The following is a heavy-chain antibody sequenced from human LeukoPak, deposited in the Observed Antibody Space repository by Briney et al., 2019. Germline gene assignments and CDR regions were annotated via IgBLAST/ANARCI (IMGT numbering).Heavy chain of an antibody. CDR3: ARCYYYGNTDAFDM. CDR1: GDSFTSYW. CDR2: IYPGDSDT. V-gene: IGHV5-51*04. Sequence: ESLKISCRGSGDSFTSYWTGWGRRMPGKGLEGWGIIYPGDSDTRYSPSFQGEVTISADKPISTAYLLWSSRKRSDTAMYYCARCYYYGNTDAFDMWDQGRMLTVS. D-gene: IGHD3-10*01. J-gene: IGHJ3*02.